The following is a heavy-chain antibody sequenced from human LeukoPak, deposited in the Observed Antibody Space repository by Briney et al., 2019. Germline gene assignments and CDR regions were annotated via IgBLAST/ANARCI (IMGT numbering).Heavy chain of an antibody. Sequence: GGSLRLSCAASGFTFSNAWMSWVRQAPGKGLEWVGRIKSKTDGGTTDYAAPVKGRFTISRDDSKNTLYLQMNSLQTEDTAVYYCSASLWFGEMIFDYWGQGTLVTVSP. CDR3: SASLWFGEMIFDY. J-gene: IGHJ4*02. V-gene: IGHV3-15*01. CDR2: IKSKTDGGTT. D-gene: IGHD3-10*01. CDR1: GFTFSNAW.